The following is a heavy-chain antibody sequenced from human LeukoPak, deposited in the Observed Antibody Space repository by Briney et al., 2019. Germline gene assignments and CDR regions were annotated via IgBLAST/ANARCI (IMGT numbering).Heavy chain of an antibody. Sequence: GGSLRLSCATSGFTFNNYVMNWVRQAPGKGLEWVSSISSSSSTMHYADSVKGRLTISRDNAKNSLYLQINSLRAEDTAVYYCVRGDSRDYWGQGTLVTVSS. CDR3: VRGDSRDY. J-gene: IGHJ4*02. D-gene: IGHD6-13*01. V-gene: IGHV3-21*01. CDR2: ISSSSSTM. CDR1: GFTFNNYV.